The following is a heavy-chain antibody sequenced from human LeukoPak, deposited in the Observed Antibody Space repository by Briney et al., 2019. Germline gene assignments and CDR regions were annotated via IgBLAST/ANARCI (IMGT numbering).Heavy chain of an antibody. Sequence: PGGSLRLSCAASGFTFSSYEMNWVRQAPGKGLEWVSYISSSSSYTNYADSVKGRFTISRDNAKNSLYLQMNSLRAEDTAVYYCARVPRITMVRGVFMAYYFDYWGQGTLVTVSS. V-gene: IGHV3-21*05. D-gene: IGHD3-10*01. CDR1: GFTFSSYE. CDR2: ISSSSSYT. J-gene: IGHJ4*02. CDR3: ARVPRITMVRGVFMAYYFDY.